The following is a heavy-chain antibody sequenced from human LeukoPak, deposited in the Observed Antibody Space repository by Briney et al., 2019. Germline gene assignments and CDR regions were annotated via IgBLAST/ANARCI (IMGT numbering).Heavy chain of an antibody. CDR2: IYYSGST. Sequence: PSETLSLTCTVSGGSISSYYWSWIRQPPGKGLEWIGYIYYSGSTNYNPSLKSRVTISVDTSKNQFSLKLSSVTAADTAVYYCARRGRGSYYVSRLFDCWGQGTLVTVSS. V-gene: IGHV4-59*12. D-gene: IGHD1-26*01. CDR3: ARRGRGSYYVSRLFDC. CDR1: GGSISSYY. J-gene: IGHJ4*02.